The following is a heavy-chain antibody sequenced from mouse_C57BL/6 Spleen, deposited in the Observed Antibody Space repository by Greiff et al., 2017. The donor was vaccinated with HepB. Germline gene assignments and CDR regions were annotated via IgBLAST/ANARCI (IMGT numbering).Heavy chain of an antibody. CDR3: ACYGSSDEYAMDY. V-gene: IGHV14-2*01. J-gene: IGHJ4*01. Sequence: EVQLQQSGAELVKPGASVKLSCTASGFNIKDYYMHWVKQRTEQGLEWIGRIDPEDGETKYAPKFQGKATITADTSSNTAYRKRSSLPSEDTAVYYCACYGSSDEYAMDYWGQGTSVTVSS. CDR2: IDPEDGET. D-gene: IGHD1-1*01. CDR1: GFNIKDYY.